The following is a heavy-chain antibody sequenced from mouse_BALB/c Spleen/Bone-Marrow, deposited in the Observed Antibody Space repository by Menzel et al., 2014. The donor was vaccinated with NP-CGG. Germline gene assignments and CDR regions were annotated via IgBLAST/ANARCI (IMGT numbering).Heavy chain of an antibody. Sequence: VQLQESAAELARPGASVKMSCKASGYTFTSYTMHWVKQRPGQGLEWIGYINPSSGYTEYNQKFKDKTTLTADKSSSTAYMQLSSLTSEDSAVYYCAYWDLAFWGQGTLVTVSA. CDR2: INPSSGYT. D-gene: IGHD4-1*01. V-gene: IGHV1-4*02. CDR3: AYWDLAF. J-gene: IGHJ3*01. CDR1: GYTFTSYT.